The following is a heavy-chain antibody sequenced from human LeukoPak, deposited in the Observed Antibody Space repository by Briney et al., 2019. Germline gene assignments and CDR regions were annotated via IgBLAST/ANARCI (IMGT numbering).Heavy chain of an antibody. CDR3: ARSRTYYDSGTYYGLDIDY. D-gene: IGHD3-10*01. Sequence: PSETLSLTCATYGGPFSGKYWSWIRQPPGKGLELIAEIIHTGSNNYYASLKSGVTIFVGKSSNEVSLMLIYVTAADTAVYYCARSRTYYDSGTYYGLDIDYWGQGTLVTVSS. CDR2: IIHTGSN. CDR1: GGPFSGKY. V-gene: IGHV4-34*12. J-gene: IGHJ4*02.